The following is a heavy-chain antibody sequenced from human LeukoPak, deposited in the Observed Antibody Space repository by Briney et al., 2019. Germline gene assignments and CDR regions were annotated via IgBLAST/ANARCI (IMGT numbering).Heavy chain of an antibody. V-gene: IGHV4-39*07. CDR3: ARDSYDFWSGYRGNWFDP. Sequence: SETLSLTCTVSGGSISSSSYYWGWIRQPPGKGLEWIGSIYYSGSTYYNPSLKSRVTISVDTSKNQFSLKLSSVTAADTAVYYCARDSYDFWSGYRGNWFDPWGQGTLVTVSS. D-gene: IGHD3-3*01. CDR2: IYYSGST. CDR1: GGSISSSSYY. J-gene: IGHJ5*02.